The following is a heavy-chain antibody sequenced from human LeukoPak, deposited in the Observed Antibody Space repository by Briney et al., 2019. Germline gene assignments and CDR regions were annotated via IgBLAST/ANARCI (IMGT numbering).Heavy chain of an antibody. CDR3: ARGRRGSGSYYQWY. V-gene: IGHV1-8*01. CDR2: MNPNSGNT. J-gene: IGHJ4*02. Sequence: ASVKVSCKAFGYTFTSYDINWVRQATGQGLEWMGWMNPNSGNTGYAQKFQGRVTMTRNTSISTAYMELSSLRSEDTAVYYCARGRRGSGSYYQWYWGQGTLVTVSS. D-gene: IGHD3-10*01. CDR1: GYTFTSYD.